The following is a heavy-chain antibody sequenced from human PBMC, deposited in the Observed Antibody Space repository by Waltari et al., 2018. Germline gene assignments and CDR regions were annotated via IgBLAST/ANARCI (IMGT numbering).Heavy chain of an antibody. D-gene: IGHD1-26*01. CDR2: ISYDESNK. V-gene: IGHV3-30*18. CDR1: GFTFRNYD. Sequence: GFTFRNYDIHWVRQAPGKGLEWVAVISYDESNKFYADSVKGRFTISRDNSKNTVYLQMNSLRAEDTAMYYCAKDYEGGATDYWGQGTLVTVSS. J-gene: IGHJ4*02. CDR3: AKDYEGGATDY.